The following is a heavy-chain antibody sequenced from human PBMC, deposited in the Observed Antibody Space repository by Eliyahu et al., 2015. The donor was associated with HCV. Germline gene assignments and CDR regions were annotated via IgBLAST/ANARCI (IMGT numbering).Heavy chain of an antibody. CDR2: ISWNSGSI. V-gene: IGHV3-9*01. CDR1: GFTFDDYA. CDR3: AKGQDYYGSGSYLPGYYYYYYMDV. D-gene: IGHD3-10*01. Sequence: EVQLVESGGGLVQPGRSLRLSCAASGFTFDDYAMHWVRQAPGKGLEWVSGISWNSGSIGYADSVKGRFTISRDNAKNSLYLQMNSLRAEDTALYYCAKGQDYYGSGSYLPGYYYYYYMDVWGKGTTVTVSS. J-gene: IGHJ6*03.